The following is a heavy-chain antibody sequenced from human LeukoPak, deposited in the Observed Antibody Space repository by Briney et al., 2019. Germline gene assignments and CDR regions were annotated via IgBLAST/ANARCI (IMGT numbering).Heavy chain of an antibody. CDR3: AREEYSYGSAGFDY. CDR1: GFTFSSYA. V-gene: IGHV3-30*04. J-gene: IGHJ4*02. Sequence: GGSLRLSCAASGFTFSSYAMHGVRQAPGKGLEWVAVISYDGSNKYYADSVKGRFTISRDNSKNTLYLQMNSLRAEDTAVYYCAREEYSYGSAGFDYWGQGTLVTVSS. D-gene: IGHD5-18*01. CDR2: ISYDGSNK.